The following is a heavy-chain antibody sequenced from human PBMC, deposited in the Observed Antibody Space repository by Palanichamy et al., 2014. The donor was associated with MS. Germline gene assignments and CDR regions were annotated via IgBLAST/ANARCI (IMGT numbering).Heavy chain of an antibody. CDR3: AREDSDPRRQTDSLDV. J-gene: IGHJ3*01. CDR1: GFSFSNYW. D-gene: IGHD2-21*01. V-gene: IGHV3-74*01. Sequence: EVQLVESGGGVVQPRGSLRISCLASGFSFSNYWMHWVRQAPGKGLVWVSRIRFDGRTTNYADSVTGRFTISRDNAKGTMYLQMNSLGGDDTAVYYRAREDSDPRRQTDSLDVWGQGTMVTVSS. CDR2: IRFDGRTT.